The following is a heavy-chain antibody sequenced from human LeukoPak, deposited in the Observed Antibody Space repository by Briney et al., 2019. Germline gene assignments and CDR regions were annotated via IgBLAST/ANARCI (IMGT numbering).Heavy chain of an antibody. CDR3: ARGGWYPESFQH. D-gene: IGHD6-19*01. CDR1: GGSFSSYY. V-gene: IGHV4-59*01. J-gene: IGHJ1*01. CDR2: IYYSGST. Sequence: SETLSLTCTASGGSFSSYYWNWIRQPPGKGLEWIGYIYYSGSTNYNPSLKSRVTISVDTSKNQFSLKLSSVTAADTAVYYCARGGWYPESFQHWGQGALVAVSS.